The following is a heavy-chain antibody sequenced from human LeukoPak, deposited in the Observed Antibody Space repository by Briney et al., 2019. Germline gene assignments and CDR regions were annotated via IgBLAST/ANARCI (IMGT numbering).Heavy chain of an antibody. J-gene: IGHJ4*02. CDR1: GFTFSNYA. CDR3: AKEIAVAGQYYFDY. D-gene: IGHD6-19*01. CDR2: ISGSGGST. V-gene: IGHV3-23*01. Sequence: TGGSLRLSCAASGFTFSNYAMSWVRQAPGKGLEWVSAISGSGGSTYYADSVKGRFTISRDNSKNTLYLQMNSLRAEDTAVYYCAKEIAVAGQYYFDYWGQGTLVTVSS.